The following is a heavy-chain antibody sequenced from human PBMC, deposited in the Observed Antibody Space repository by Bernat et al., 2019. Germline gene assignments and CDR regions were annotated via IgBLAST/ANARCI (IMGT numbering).Heavy chain of an antibody. CDR3: ARSGDYLPRTNWFDP. CDR2: INPNSGGT. CDR1: GYTFTDYY. J-gene: IGHJ5*02. D-gene: IGHD2-21*02. V-gene: IGHV1-2*04. Sequence: QVQLVQSGAEVKKPGASVKVSCKASGYTFTDYYMHWVRQAPGQGLEWMGWINPNSGGTNYAQKFQGWVTMTRETSISTAYMELSRLRSDDTAVYYCARSGDYLPRTNWFDPWGQGTLVTVSS.